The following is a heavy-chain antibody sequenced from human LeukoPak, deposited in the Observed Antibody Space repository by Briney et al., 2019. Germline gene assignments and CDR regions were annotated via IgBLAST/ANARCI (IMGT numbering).Heavy chain of an antibody. CDR1: GSSISSYY. CDR3: ARDRGFGRQDAFDI. D-gene: IGHD3-3*01. CDR2: IYTSGST. Sequence: SETLSLTCTVSGSSISSYYWSWIRQPAGKGLEWIGRIYTSGSTNYNPSLKSRVTMSVDTSKNQFSLKLSSVTAADTAVYYCARDRGFGRQDAFDIWGQGTMVTVSS. V-gene: IGHV4-4*07. J-gene: IGHJ3*02.